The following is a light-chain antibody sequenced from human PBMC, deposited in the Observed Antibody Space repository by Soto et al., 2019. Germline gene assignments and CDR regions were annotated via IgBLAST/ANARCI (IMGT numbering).Light chain of an antibody. CDR2: GAS. CDR1: QSVSSY. CDR3: QLYNNWPLLYT. Sequence: EIVLTQSPATLSLSPGERATLSCRASQSVSSYLAWYQQKPGQAPRLLIYGASTRASGIPARFSGSGSGTEFTLTISSLQSEDFAVYYCQLYNNWPLLYTFGQGTKVDIK. V-gene: IGKV3-15*01. J-gene: IGKJ2*01.